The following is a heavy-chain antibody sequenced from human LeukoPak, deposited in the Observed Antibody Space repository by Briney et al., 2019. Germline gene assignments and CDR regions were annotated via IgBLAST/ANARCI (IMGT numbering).Heavy chain of an antibody. CDR2: ISGSGGST. V-gene: IGHV3-23*01. CDR1: GFTFSSYG. CDR3: AKDPYYYDSSGYAAFDY. J-gene: IGHJ4*02. Sequence: GGSLRLSCAASGFTFSSYGMSWVRQAPGKGLEWVSAISGSGGSTYYADSVKGRFTISRDNSKNTLYLQMNSLRAEDTAVYYCAKDPYYYDSSGYAAFDYWGQGTLVTVSS. D-gene: IGHD3-22*01.